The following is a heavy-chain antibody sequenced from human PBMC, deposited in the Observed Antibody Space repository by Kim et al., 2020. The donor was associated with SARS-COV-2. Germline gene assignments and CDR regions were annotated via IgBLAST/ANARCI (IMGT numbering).Heavy chain of an antibody. CDR2: INPSGGST. D-gene: IGHD6-19*01. V-gene: IGHV1-46*01. Sequence: ASVKVSCKASGYTFTSYYMHWVRQAPGQGLEWMGIINPSGGSTSYAQKFQGRVTMTRDTSTSTVYMELSSLRSEDTAVYYCAREVVGTAVAVAWDYWGQGTLVTVSS. CDR1: GYTFTSYY. CDR3: AREVVGTAVAVAWDY. J-gene: IGHJ4*02.